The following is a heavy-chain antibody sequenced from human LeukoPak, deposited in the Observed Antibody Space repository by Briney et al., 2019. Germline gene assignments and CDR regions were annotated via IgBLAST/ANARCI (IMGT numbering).Heavy chain of an antibody. CDR2: VNPNAGNT. V-gene: IGHV1-8*03. J-gene: IGHJ6*03. CDR1: GYTFTSYD. CDR3: ARGKYCSDATCYSLGHYYYMDV. Sequence: ASVKVSCKASGYTFTSYDINWVRQAPGQGLEWMGWVNPNAGNTGYVQKFQGRVTFTRNTSISTAYMELSSLRSEDTAVYYCARGKYCSDATCYSLGHYYYMDVWGKGTTVTVSS. D-gene: IGHD2-15*01.